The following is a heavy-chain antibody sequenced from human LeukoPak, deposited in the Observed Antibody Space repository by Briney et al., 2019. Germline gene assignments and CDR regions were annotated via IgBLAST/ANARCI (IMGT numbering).Heavy chain of an antibody. CDR3: ARAIATAGTGWFDP. Sequence: SETLSLTCTVSGGSISSSSYYWGWIRQPPGKGLEWIGSIYYSGSTYYNPSLKSRVTISVDTSENQFSLKLNSVTTADSAVYYCARAIATAGTGWFDPWGQGTLVTVSS. J-gene: IGHJ5*02. D-gene: IGHD6-13*01. V-gene: IGHV4-39*07. CDR1: GGSISSSSYY. CDR2: IYYSGST.